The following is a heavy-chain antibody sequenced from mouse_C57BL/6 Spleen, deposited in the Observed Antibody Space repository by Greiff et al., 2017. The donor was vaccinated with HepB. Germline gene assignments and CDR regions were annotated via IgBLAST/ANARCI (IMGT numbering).Heavy chain of an antibody. V-gene: IGHV1-5*01. CDR2: IYPGSSDT. J-gene: IGHJ1*03. CDR3: TREGYGSSYALTGYFDV. D-gene: IGHD1-1*01. CDR1: GYTFTSYW. Sequence: EVQLQQSGTVLARPGASVKMSCKTSGYTFTSYWMHWVNQRPGQGLEWIGAIYPGSSDTSYNQKFKGKAKLTAVTSASTAYMELSSLTNEDSAVYYCTREGYGSSYALTGYFDVWGTGTTVTVSS.